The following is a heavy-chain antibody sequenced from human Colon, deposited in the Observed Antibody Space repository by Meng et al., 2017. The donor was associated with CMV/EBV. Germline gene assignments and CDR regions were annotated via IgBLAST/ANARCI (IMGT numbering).Heavy chain of an antibody. V-gene: IGHV3-30*19. J-gene: IGHJ5*02. Sequence: VQLLESGGDLVQPGGSLRLSCAASGFTFSSYAMSWVRQAPGKGLEWVAVISYDGTTKYYADSVKGRFTISRDNSKNTVYLQMNSLRGEDTAVYYCARDEAPWGQGTLVTVSS. CDR3: ARDEAP. CDR1: GFTFSSYA. CDR2: ISYDGTTK.